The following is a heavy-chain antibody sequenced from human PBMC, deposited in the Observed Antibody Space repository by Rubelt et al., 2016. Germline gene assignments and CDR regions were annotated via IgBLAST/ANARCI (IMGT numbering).Heavy chain of an antibody. Sequence: EVELVESGGSLVQPGGSLRVSCAASGFSFSNFAMSWVRQAPGKGLEWVSTIYIGGSTYYADSVKGRFSITRDNSKNTLDLQMDSLRAEDTAVYYCARGQGFGNLFVYWGQGTLVTVSS. V-gene: IGHV3-23*04. D-gene: IGHD3-10*01. CDR2: IYIGGST. J-gene: IGHJ4*02. CDR3: ARGQGFGNLFVY. CDR1: GFSFSNFA.